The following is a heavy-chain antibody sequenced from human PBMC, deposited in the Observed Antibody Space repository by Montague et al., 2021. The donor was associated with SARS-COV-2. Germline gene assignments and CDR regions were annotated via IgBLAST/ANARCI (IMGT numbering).Heavy chain of an antibody. V-gene: IGHV6-1*01. CDR3: ARDSEYSIDY. CDR2: PLLGTKRYN. D-gene: IGHD6-6*01. CDR1: GDSVAELRRR. J-gene: IGHJ4*02. Sequence: CAISGDSVAELRRRSEEHTSEPQSRFDWVCRPLLGTKRYNDYAVSMQSRVTINPDTSKNQFSLHVNSVTPEDTAVYYCARDSEYSIDYWGQGLLVTVSS.